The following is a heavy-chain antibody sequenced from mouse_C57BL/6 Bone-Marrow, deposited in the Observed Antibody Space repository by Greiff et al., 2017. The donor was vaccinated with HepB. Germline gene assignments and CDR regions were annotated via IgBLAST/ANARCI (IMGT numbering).Heavy chain of an antibody. J-gene: IGHJ4*01. D-gene: IGHD2-4*01. Sequence: QVQLQQSGPGLVQPSQSLSITCTVSGFSLTSYGVHWVRQSPGKGLEWLGVIWSGGSTDYNAAFISRLSISKDNSKSQVFFKMNSLQADDTAIYYCARNGDYDYDYAMDYWGQGTSVTVSS. CDR1: GFSLTSYG. CDR2: IWSGGST. CDR3: ARNGDYDYDYAMDY. V-gene: IGHV2-2*01.